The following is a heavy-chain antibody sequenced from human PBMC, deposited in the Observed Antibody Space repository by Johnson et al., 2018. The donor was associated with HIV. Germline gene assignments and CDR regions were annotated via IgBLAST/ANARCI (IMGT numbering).Heavy chain of an antibody. CDR2: IWYDGSNK. V-gene: IGHV3-33*08. CDR1: GFTFSSYA. D-gene: IGHD1-26*01. J-gene: IGHJ3*02. CDR3: ARRGWELWTTQNAFDI. Sequence: QVLLVESGGGVVRPGGSLRLSCAASGFTFSSYAMSWVRQAPGKGLEWVTVIWYDGSNKYYADSVKGRFTISRDNSKNTLYLQMNSLRGEDTALYYCARRGWELWTTQNAFDIWGQGTMVTVSS.